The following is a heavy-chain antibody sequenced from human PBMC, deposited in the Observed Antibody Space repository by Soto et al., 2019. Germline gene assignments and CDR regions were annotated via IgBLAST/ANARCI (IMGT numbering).Heavy chain of an antibody. D-gene: IGHD3-10*01. Sequence: GGSLRLSCAASGFTFSSYAMSWVRQAPGKGLEWVSAISGSGGSTYYADSVKGRFTISRDNSKNTLYLQMNSLRAEDTAVYYCAKYTLVRGDLYYYYMDVWGKGTTVTVSS. CDR3: AKYTLVRGDLYYYYMDV. V-gene: IGHV3-23*01. CDR1: GFTFSSYA. J-gene: IGHJ6*03. CDR2: ISGSGGST.